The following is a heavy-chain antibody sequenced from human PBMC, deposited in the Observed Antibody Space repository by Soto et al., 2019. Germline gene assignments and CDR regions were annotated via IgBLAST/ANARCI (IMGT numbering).Heavy chain of an antibody. V-gene: IGHV2-5*02. Sequence: GSGPTLVNPTQTLTLTCTFSGFSLSTSGVGVGWIRQPPGKALEWLALIYWGDDKRYSPSLKSRLTITKDTSKNQVVLTMTNMDPVDTATYYCAHPSQYYYDSSGYYGGSAFDIWGQGTMVTVSS. CDR1: GFSLSTSGVG. D-gene: IGHD3-22*01. CDR3: AHPSQYYYDSSGYYGGSAFDI. CDR2: IYWGDDK. J-gene: IGHJ3*02.